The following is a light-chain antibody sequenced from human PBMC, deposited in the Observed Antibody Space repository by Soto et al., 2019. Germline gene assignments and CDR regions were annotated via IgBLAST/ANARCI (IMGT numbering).Light chain of an antibody. J-gene: IGKJ4*01. Sequence: IQLTQSPSSLSASVGDRVTITCRPGPDIGRALAWYQQRPGKAPKLLLYDASNWEAGVPSRFSGSGSGTDFTLTITSVRPEDFATYYCQQFTGFPLTFGGGTKVQIK. CDR1: PDIGRA. CDR3: QQFTGFPLT. V-gene: IGKV1-13*02. CDR2: DAS.